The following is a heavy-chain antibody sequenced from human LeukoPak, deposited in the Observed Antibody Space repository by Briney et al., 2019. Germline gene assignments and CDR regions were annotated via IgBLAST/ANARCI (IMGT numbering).Heavy chain of an antibody. V-gene: IGHV4-34*01. CDR2: IYSSGHT. D-gene: IGHD6-13*01. J-gene: IGHJ5*02. Sequence: SETLSLTCAVYGGSFSGYYWGWIRQPPGKGLEWIGSIYSSGHTFYNPSLMSRVTISVDTSRNHFSLKLSSVTAADTAVYYCARDRATLIKGIVAPGTSFDPWGQGTLVTVSS. CDR1: GGSFSGYY. CDR3: ARDRATLIKGIVAPGTSFDP.